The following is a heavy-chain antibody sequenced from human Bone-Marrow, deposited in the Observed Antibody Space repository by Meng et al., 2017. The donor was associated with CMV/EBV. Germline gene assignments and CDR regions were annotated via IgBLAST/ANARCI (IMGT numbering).Heavy chain of an antibody. CDR3: ARRPAAVAGTSPFDY. CDR1: GYSISSGYY. Sequence: SETLSLTCTVSGYSISSGYYWGWIRQPPGKGLEWIGSIYHSGSTYYNPSLKSRVTISVDTSKNQFSLKLSSVTAADTAVYYCARRPAAVAGTSPFDYWGQGTLVTFSS. CDR2: IYHSGST. D-gene: IGHD6-19*01. V-gene: IGHV4-38-2*02. J-gene: IGHJ4*02.